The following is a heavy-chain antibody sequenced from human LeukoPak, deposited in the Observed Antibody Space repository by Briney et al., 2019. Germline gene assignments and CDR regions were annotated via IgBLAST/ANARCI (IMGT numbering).Heavy chain of an antibody. CDR2: ITSGGTK. CDR3: ARGDSSGWYESNWFDP. J-gene: IGHJ5*02. Sequence: GGSLRLSCAASGFTFSDYYMSWIRQAPGKGLEWVSYITSGGTKYYADSVKGRFTISRDNSKNTLYPQKNSLRAEDAAVYFCARGDSSGWYESNWFDPWGQGTLVTVSS. D-gene: IGHD6-19*01. CDR1: GFTFSDYY. V-gene: IGHV3-11*01.